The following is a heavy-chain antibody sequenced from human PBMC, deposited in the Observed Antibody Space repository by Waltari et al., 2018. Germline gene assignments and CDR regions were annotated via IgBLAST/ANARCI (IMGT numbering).Heavy chain of an antibody. V-gene: IGHV1-69-2*01. D-gene: IGHD2-2*01. CDR1: GYPFTDYY. Sequence: EVQLVQSGAEVKKPGAPVKISCKASGYPFTDYYLTWVQQAPGKGLEWMGRIDPEDGETIYAEKFQGRVTITADTSTDTAYMELSSLRSEDTAVYYCAISGSEIVEVPAARRRDYQNYMDVWGKGTTVTVSS. CDR3: AISGSEIVEVPAARRRDYQNYMDV. CDR2: IDPEDGET. J-gene: IGHJ6*03.